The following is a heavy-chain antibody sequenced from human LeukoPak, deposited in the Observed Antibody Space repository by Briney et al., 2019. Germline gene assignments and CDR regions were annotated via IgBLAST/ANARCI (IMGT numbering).Heavy chain of an antibody. CDR3: ARSRWLVTPFDY. CDR2: IWYDGSNK. Sequence: PGGSLRLSCAASGFTFSSYGMHWVRQAPGKGLEWVAVIWYDGSNKYYADSAKVRFTISRDNSKNTLYLQMNSLRAEDTAVYYCARSRWLVTPFDYWGQGTLVTVSS. V-gene: IGHV3-33*01. J-gene: IGHJ4*02. D-gene: IGHD6-19*01. CDR1: GFTFSSYG.